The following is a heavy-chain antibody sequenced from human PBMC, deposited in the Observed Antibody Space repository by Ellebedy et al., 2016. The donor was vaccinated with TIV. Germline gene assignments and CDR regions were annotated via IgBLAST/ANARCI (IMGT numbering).Heavy chain of an antibody. CDR2: INHSGDT. V-gene: IGHV4-34*01. CDR1: GGTFSGYY. Sequence: SETLSLXXAVYGGTFSGYYWTWVRQPPGKGLEWIGEINHSGDTNYDPSLKSRVTMSVDTSKNQFSLKLSSVTAADTAVYYCARVGYSSSWYVSNGFDPWGQGTLVTVSS. J-gene: IGHJ5*02. CDR3: ARVGYSSSWYVSNGFDP. D-gene: IGHD6-13*01.